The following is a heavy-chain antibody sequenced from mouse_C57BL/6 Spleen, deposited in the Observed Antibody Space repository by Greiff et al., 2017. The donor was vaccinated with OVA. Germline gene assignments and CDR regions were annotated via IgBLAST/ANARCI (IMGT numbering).Heavy chain of an antibody. Sequence: EVQLQQSGAELVRPGASVKLSCTASGFNFKDYYMHWVKQRPEQGLEWIGRIDPEDGDTEYAPKFQGKATMTADTSSNTAYLQLSSLTSEDTAVYYCTTDSHYERFAYWGQGTLVTVSA. CDR1: GFNFKDYY. CDR2: IDPEDGDT. D-gene: IGHD1-1*01. V-gene: IGHV14-1*01. J-gene: IGHJ3*01. CDR3: TTDSHYERFAY.